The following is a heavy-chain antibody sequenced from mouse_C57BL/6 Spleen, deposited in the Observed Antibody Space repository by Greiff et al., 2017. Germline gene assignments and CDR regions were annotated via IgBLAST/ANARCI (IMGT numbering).Heavy chain of an antibody. CDR2: IDPSDSAT. Sequence: QVQLQQPGAELVRPGSSVKLSCKASGYTFTNYWMHWVKQRPIQGLEWIGNIDPSDSATHYNQKFKDKATLTVDKSSSTAYMPLSSLTSEDSSVYYCAKYGARSGWYFDVWGTGTTVTVSS. CDR1: GYTFTNYW. V-gene: IGHV1-52*01. D-gene: IGHD1-1*01. J-gene: IGHJ1*03. CDR3: AKYGARSGWYFDV.